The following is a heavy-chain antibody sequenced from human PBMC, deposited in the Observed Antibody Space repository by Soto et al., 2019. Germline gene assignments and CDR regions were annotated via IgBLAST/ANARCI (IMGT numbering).Heavy chain of an antibody. CDR3: ARGVSRYDYVWGSYRYYFDY. J-gene: IGHJ4*02. D-gene: IGHD3-16*02. V-gene: IGHV1-69*06. Sequence: QVQLVQSGAAVKKPGSSVKVSCKASGGTFSSYAISWVRQAPGQGLEWMGGIIPIFGTANYAQKFQGRVTITADKATSTAYMELSSLRSEDTAVYYCARGVSRYDYVWGSYRYYFDYWGQGTLVTVSS. CDR2: IIPIFGTA. CDR1: GGTFSSYA.